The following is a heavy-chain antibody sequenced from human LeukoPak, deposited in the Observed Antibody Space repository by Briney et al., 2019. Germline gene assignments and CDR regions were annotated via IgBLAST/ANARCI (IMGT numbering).Heavy chain of an antibody. D-gene: IGHD6-13*01. CDR2: IYISGST. CDR1: GGSISSGSYY. Sequence: TLSLTCTVSGGSISSGSYYWSWIRQPAGKGLEWIGRIYISGSTSYNPSLKSRVTISVDTSKNQFSLKLSSVTAADTAAYYCARVYIASPGQFDPWGQGTLVTVSS. J-gene: IGHJ5*02. V-gene: IGHV4-61*02. CDR3: ARVYIASPGQFDP.